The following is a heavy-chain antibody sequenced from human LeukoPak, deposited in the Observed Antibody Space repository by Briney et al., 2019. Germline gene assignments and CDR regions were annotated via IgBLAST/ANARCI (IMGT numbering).Heavy chain of an antibody. J-gene: IGHJ4*02. CDR2: IRYDGSNK. Sequence: GGSLRLSCAASGFTFSSYGMHWVRQAPGKGLEWVAFIRYDGSNKYYADSVKGRFTISRDNSKNTLYLQMNSLRAEDTAVYYCAKGISGYYFNYFDYWGQGTLVTVSS. CDR1: GFTFSSYG. V-gene: IGHV3-30*02. CDR3: AKGISGYYFNYFDY. D-gene: IGHD3-22*01.